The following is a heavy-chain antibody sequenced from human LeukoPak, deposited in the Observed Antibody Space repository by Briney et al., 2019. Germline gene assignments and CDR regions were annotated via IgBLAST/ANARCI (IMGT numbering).Heavy chain of an antibody. D-gene: IGHD3-22*01. Sequence: ASVKVSCKASGYTFTSYYMHWVRQAPGQGLEWMGIINPSGGSTSYAQKFQGRVTMTRDKSTSTVYMELSSLRSEDTAVYYCARIIRYYDSSGYLQYYFDYWGQGTLVTVSS. CDR2: INPSGGST. V-gene: IGHV1-46*01. CDR3: ARIIRYYDSSGYLQYYFDY. CDR1: GYTFTSYY. J-gene: IGHJ4*02.